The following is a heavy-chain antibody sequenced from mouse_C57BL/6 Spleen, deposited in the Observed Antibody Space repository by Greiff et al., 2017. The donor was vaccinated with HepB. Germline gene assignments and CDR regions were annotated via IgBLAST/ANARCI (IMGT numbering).Heavy chain of an antibody. V-gene: IGHV3-6*01. CDR1: GYSITSGYY. J-gene: IGHJ3*01. CDR3: ASDHYSNYAFAY. D-gene: IGHD2-5*01. Sequence: EVQLQQSGPGLVKPSQSLSLTCSVTGYSITSGYYWNWIRQFPGNKLEWMGYISYDGSNNYNPSLKNRISITRDTSKNQFFLKLNSVTTEDTATYYCASDHYSNYAFAYWGQGTLVTVSA. CDR2: ISYDGSN.